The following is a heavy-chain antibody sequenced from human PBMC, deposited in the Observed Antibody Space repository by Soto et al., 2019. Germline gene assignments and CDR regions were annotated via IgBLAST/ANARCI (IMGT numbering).Heavy chain of an antibody. V-gene: IGHV3-23*01. D-gene: IGHD5-18*01. CDR1: GFTFSSYA. CDR3: AKGYSLYYYYYMDV. J-gene: IGHJ6*03. CDR2: ISGSGGST. Sequence: GGSLRLSCAASGFTFSSYAMSWVRQAPGKGLEWVSAISGSGGSTYYADSVKGRFTISRDNSKNTPYLQMNSLRAEDTAVYYCAKGYSLYYYYYMDVWGKGTTVTVSS.